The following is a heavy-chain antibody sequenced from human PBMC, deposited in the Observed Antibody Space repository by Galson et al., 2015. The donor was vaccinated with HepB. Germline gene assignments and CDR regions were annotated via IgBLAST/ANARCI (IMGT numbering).Heavy chain of an antibody. CDR3: AREGGRPTTVTTVYYGMDV. J-gene: IGHJ6*02. Sequence: LSLTCAVSGGSISSSNWWSWVRQPPGKGLEWIGEIYHSGSTNYNPSLKSRVTISVDKSKNQFSLKLSSVTAADTAVYYCAREGGRPTTVTTVYYGMDVWGQGATVAVSS. CDR2: IYHSGST. D-gene: IGHD4-11*01. CDR1: GGSISSSNW. V-gene: IGHV4-4*02.